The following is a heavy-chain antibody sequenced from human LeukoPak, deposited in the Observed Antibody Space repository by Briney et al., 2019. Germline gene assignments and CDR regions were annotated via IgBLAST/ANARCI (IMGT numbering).Heavy chain of an antibody. CDR1: GFTFDDYA. J-gene: IGHJ3*02. CDR2: ISWNSGSI. D-gene: IGHD1-26*01. Sequence: PGGSLRLSCAASGFTFDDYAMHWVRQAPGKGLEWVSGISWNSGSIGYADSVKGRFTISRDNAKNSLYLQMNSLRAEDTALYYCAKARLVGATTFSHAFDIWGQGTMVTVSS. CDR3: AKARLVGATTFSHAFDI. V-gene: IGHV3-9*01.